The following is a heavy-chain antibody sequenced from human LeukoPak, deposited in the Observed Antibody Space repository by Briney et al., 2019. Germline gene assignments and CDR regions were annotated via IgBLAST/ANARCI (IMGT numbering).Heavy chain of an antibody. CDR1: GFTFSTYV. CDR3: VRGTGY. V-gene: IGHV3-64D*06. Sequence: PGRPPGLACSDYGFTFSTYVMHWVRQAPGKGLEYVSAISSNGDNTYYADSVKGRFTISRDNSKNTLYLQMSSLRADDTAVYYCVRGTGYWGQGTLVTVSS. J-gene: IGHJ4*02. CDR2: ISSNGDNT.